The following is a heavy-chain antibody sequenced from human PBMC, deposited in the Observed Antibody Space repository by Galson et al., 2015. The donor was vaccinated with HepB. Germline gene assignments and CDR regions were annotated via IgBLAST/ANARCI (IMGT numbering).Heavy chain of an antibody. CDR1: GFTFSSYA. D-gene: IGHD3-10*01. CDR2: ISGSGEST. CDR3: ARGLLWFGDPLPFDS. V-gene: IGHV3-23*01. Sequence: SLRLSCAASGFTFSSYAMSWVRQAPGKGLEWVSGISGSGESTYYADSVKGRFTMSRDNSKSTLHLQMSSLRVEDTAVYYCARGLLWFGDPLPFDSWGQGTLVAVSS. J-gene: IGHJ4*02.